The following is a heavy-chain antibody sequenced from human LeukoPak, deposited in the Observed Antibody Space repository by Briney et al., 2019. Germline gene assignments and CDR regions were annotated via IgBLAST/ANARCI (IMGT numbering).Heavy chain of an antibody. CDR1: GASISSYY. CDR2: IYYSGST. D-gene: IGHD1-26*01. V-gene: IGHV4-59*01. Sequence: AETLSLTCTVSGASISSYYGRWLRQPPGKGVEGVGYIYYSGSTNYNPSLKSRVTISVDTSKNQFSLKLSSVTAADTAVYYCARGVGQGYYYYGMDVWGQGTTVTVSS. J-gene: IGHJ6*02. CDR3: ARGVGQGYYYYGMDV.